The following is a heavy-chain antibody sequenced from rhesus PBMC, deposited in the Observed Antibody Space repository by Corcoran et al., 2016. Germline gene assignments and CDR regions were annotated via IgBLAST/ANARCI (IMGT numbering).Heavy chain of an antibody. CDR2: ISYSGST. V-gene: IGHV4-122*02. J-gene: IGHJ4*01. CDR1: GYSISSGYG. D-gene: IGHD6-31*01. Sequence: QLQLQESGPGLVKPSETLSLTCAVSGYSISSGYGWSWIRQPPGKGLEWIGYISYSGSTSYNPSLKSRVTISRDTSKNQCSLKLSSVTAADTAVYYCASLYSSGWYTNPDYWGQGVLVTVSS. CDR3: ASLYSSGWYTNPDY.